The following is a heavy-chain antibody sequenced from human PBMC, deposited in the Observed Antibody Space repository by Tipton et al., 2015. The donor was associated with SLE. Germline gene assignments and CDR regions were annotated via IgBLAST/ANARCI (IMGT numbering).Heavy chain of an antibody. V-gene: IGHV3-23*01. Sequence: SLRLSCVASGFTFSNYGMSWVRQAPGKGLEWVSDFSDGGSSTYYADSVKGRFTISRDNSKNTLYLQMNSLRVEDTAVYYCAKGGTGKFDYWGQGTLVTVSS. J-gene: IGHJ4*02. CDR2: FSDGGSST. CDR1: GFTFSNYG. D-gene: IGHD7-27*01. CDR3: AKGGTGKFDY.